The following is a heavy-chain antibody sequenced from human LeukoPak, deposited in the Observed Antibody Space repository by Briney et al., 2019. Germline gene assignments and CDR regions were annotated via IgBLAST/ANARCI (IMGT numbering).Heavy chain of an antibody. J-gene: IGHJ6*03. CDR3: ARGIKNYDFWSGYSSPSGSKHYYMDV. D-gene: IGHD3-3*01. V-gene: IGHV1-8*03. CDR1: GYTFTSYD. CDR2: MNPNSGNT. Sequence: ASVKVSCKASGYTFTSYDINWVRQATGQGLEWMGWMNPNSGNTGYAQKFQGRVTITRNTSISTAYMELSSLRSEDTAVYYCARGIKNYDFWSGYSSPSGSKHYYMDVWGKGTTVTVSS.